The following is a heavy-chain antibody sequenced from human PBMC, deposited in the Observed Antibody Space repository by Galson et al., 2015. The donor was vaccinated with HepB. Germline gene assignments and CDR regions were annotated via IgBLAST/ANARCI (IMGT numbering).Heavy chain of an antibody. J-gene: IGHJ4*02. V-gene: IGHV3-30*18. CDR3: AKDLGRNRDY. D-gene: IGHD1-14*01. CDR1: GFTFSSYG. CDR2: ISYDGSNK. Sequence: SLRLSCAASGFTFSSYGMHWVRQAPGKGLEWVAVISYDGSNKYYADSVKGRFTISRDNSKNTLYLQMNSLRAEDTAVYYCAKDLGRNRDYWGQGTLVTVSS.